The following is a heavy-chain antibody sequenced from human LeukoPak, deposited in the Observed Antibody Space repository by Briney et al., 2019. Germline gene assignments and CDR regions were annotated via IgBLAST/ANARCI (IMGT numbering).Heavy chain of an antibody. Sequence: PGGSLRLSCAASGFPISNYWMNWVRQAPGKGLEWVANIKQDGRNKYYLDSVKGRFTISRDNAKNSLCLQMDNLRVEDTAVYYCAGELTAGFDVWGLGTMVTVSS. CDR3: AGELTAGFDV. V-gene: IGHV3-7*01. CDR2: IKQDGRNK. CDR1: GFPISNYW. J-gene: IGHJ3*01.